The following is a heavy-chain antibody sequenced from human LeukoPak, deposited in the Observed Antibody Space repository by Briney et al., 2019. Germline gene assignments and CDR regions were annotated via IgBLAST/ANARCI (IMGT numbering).Heavy chain of an antibody. CDR3: ARYYSSSFDNWFDP. Sequence: TGGSLRLSCAASGFTFSSYAMSWVRQAPGKGLEWVSAISGSGGSTYYADSVKGRFTISRDNSKNTLYLQMNSLRAEDTAVYYCARYYSSSFDNWFDPWGQGTLVTVSS. D-gene: IGHD6-13*01. J-gene: IGHJ5*02. CDR1: GFTFSSYA. CDR2: ISGSGGST. V-gene: IGHV3-23*01.